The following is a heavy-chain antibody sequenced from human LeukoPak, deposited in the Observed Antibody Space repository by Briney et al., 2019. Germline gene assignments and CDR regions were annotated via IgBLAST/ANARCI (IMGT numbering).Heavy chain of an antibody. CDR2: ISYDGSNK. V-gene: IGHV3-30*04. CDR1: GFTFSSYA. D-gene: IGHD1-26*01. CDR3: ARDRWGLAYPQY. J-gene: IGHJ4*02. Sequence: PGGSLRLSCAASGFTFSSYAMHWVRQAPGKGLEWVAVISYDGSNKYYADSVKGRFTIPRDNSKNTLYLQMNSLRAEDTAVFYCARDRWGLAYPQYWGQGTLVTVSS.